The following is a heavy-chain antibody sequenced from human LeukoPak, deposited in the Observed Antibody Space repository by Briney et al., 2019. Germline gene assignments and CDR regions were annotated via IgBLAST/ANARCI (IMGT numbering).Heavy chain of an antibody. CDR1: GGTFSSYA. CDR2: IIPIFGTA. J-gene: IGHJ1*01. CDR3: ASPYYYDSSGYYYLEYFQH. V-gene: IGHV1-69*05. Sequence: SVKVSCKASGGTFSSYAISWVRQAPGQGLEWMGGIIPIFGTANYAQKFQGRVTITTDESTSTAYMELSSLRSEDTAVYYCASPYYYDSSGYYYLEYFQHWGQGTLVTVSS. D-gene: IGHD3-22*01.